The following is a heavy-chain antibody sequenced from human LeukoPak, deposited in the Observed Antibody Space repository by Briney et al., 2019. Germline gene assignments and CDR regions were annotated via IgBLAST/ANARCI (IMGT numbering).Heavy chain of an antibody. D-gene: IGHD2-2*01. J-gene: IGHJ5*02. CDR1: GYIFTDYC. CDR2: IYPKSGGT. Sequence: ASVKVSCKASGYIFTDYCLHWVRQAPGQGLEWMGWIYPKSGGTDYAQKFQGRVTMTRDTSISTVYMELSSLGSDDTAVYYCTRARLSTSCYEFDPWGLGTPVTVSS. CDR3: TRARLSTSCYEFDP. V-gene: IGHV1-2*02.